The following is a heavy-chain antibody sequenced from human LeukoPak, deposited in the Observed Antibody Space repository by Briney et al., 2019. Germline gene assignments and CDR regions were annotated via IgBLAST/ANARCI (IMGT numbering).Heavy chain of an antibody. CDR1: GYTFTGYY. CDR2: INPNSGGT. CDR3: ARGSGYCSSTSCYHYFDY. V-gene: IGHV1-2*06. J-gene: IGHJ4*02. Sequence: ASVKVSCKASGYTFTGYYTHWVRQAPGQGLEWMGRINPNSGGTNYAQKFQGRVTMTRDTSTSTAYMELSRLRSDDTAVYYCARGSGYCSSTSCYHYFDYWGQGTLVTVSS. D-gene: IGHD2-2*01.